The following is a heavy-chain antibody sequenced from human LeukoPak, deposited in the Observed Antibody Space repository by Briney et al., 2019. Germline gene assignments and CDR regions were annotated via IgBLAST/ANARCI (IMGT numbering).Heavy chain of an antibody. D-gene: IGHD6-19*01. CDR1: GGSISSYY. Sequence: SEALSLTCTVSGGSISSYYWSWIRQPAGKGLEWIGRIYTSGSTNYNPSLKSRVTMSVDTSKNQFSLKLSSVTAADTAVYYCVRAVAATAPDYFDCWGQGTLVTVSS. J-gene: IGHJ4*02. V-gene: IGHV4-4*07. CDR3: VRAVAATAPDYFDC. CDR2: IYTSGST.